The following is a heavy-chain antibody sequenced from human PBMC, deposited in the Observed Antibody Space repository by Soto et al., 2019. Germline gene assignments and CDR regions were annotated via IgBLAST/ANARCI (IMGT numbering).Heavy chain of an antibody. CDR1: GDSVSSGDYY. CDR2: VYFSGST. J-gene: IGHJ1*01. CDR3: AIIPVYTYLLYLSAP. V-gene: IGHV4-61*08. Sequence: SETLSLTCSGSGDSVSSGDYYWSWIRQPPGKGLEWIGHVYFSGSTNYIPSLKSRLTMSVDTAKNQFSLKLNSVTAADTAVYYCAIIPVYTYLLYLSAPRGQGSQVIVSS. D-gene: IGHD2-8*01.